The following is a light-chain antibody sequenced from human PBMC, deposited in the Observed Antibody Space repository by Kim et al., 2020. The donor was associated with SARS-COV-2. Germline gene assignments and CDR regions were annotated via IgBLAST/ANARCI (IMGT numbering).Light chain of an antibody. V-gene: IGLV3-1*01. CDR2: QYN. J-gene: IGLJ1*01. CDR1: KVGDKY. CDR3: QAWDSGSYV. Sequence: PGQTASITCSGDKVGDKYVSWYQQKPGQSPVLLIYQYNTRPSGIPERFSGSNSESSATLTISGTQAMDEADYYCQAWDSGSYVFGTGTKVTVL.